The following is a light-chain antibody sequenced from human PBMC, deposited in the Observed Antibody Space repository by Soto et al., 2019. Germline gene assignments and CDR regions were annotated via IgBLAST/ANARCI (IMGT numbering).Light chain of an antibody. V-gene: IGLV2-14*01. J-gene: IGLJ1*01. CDR3: SSFTSSGTRV. CDR2: EVS. CDR1: SSDVGGYNY. Sequence: QPVLTQPASVSGSPGQSITISCTGTSSDVGGYNYVSWYQQHPGKAPKVMIYEVSNRPSGVSHRFSGSKSGNTASLTISGLEAEDEADYYCSSFTSSGTRVFGTGTKLTVL.